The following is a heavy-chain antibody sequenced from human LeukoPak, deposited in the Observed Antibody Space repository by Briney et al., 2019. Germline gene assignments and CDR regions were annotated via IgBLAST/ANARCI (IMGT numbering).Heavy chain of an antibody. D-gene: IGHD5-12*01. J-gene: IGHJ6*03. Sequence: SVKVSCKASGGTFSSYAISWVRQAPGQGLEWMGGIIPIFGTANYAQKFQGRVTITADKSTSTAYMELSSLRSEDAAVYYCARVYSGYDGRGSVGYYYYYMDVWGKGTTVTISS. CDR2: IIPIFGTA. CDR3: ARVYSGYDGRGSVGYYYYYMDV. V-gene: IGHV1-69*06. CDR1: GGTFSSYA.